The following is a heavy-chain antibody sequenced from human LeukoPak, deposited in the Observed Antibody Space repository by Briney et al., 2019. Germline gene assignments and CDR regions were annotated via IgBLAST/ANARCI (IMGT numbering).Heavy chain of an antibody. CDR1: DFGSHH. J-gene: IGHJ4*02. Sequence: GGSLRLSCVASDFGSHHMHWVRQAPGKGLVWVSRVSTDGIGTAYADSVKGRFTISRDNAKNTVYLQMNSLRAEDTAVYYCARDALRWNEPTTWGQGTLVTVSS. CDR3: ARDALRWNEPTT. CDR2: VSTDGIGT. D-gene: IGHD1-1*01. V-gene: IGHV3-74*01.